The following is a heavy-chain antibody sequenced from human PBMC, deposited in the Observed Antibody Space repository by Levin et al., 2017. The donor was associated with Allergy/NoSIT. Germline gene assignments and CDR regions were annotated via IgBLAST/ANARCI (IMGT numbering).Heavy chain of an antibody. V-gene: IGHV3-23*01. J-gene: IGHJ6*02. CDR3: AGIGNSGSYSPYYYYYGMDV. CDR2: ISGSGGST. D-gene: IGHD1-26*01. CDR1: GFTFSSYA. Sequence: GGSLRLSCAASGFTFSSYAMSWVRQAPGKGLEWVSAISGSGGSTYYADSVKGRFTISRDNSKNTLYLQMNSLRAEDTAVYYCAGIGNSGSYSPYYYYYGMDVWGQGTTVTVSS.